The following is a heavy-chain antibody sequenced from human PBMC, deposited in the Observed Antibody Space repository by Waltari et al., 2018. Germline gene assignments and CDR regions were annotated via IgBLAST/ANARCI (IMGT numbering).Heavy chain of an antibody. CDR3: ARYSSSSGWFDP. CDR2: IYYSGST. Sequence: QLQLQESGPGLVKPSETLSLTCTVSGGSISSSSYYWGWFRQPPGKGLEWIGIIYYSGSTYYNPSLKSRVTISVETSKNQFSLKLSSVTAAETAVYYCARYSSSSGWFDPWGHGSLVTVSS. CDR1: GGSISSSSYY. V-gene: IGHV4-39*07. J-gene: IGHJ5*02. D-gene: IGHD6-6*01.